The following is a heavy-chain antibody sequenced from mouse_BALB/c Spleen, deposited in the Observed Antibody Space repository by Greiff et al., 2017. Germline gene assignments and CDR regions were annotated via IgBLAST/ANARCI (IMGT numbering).Heavy chain of an antibody. CDR2: ISYSGST. J-gene: IGHJ4*01. CDR3: ATPYDGYYVGAMDY. Sequence: VQLKQSGPSLVKPSQTLSLTCSVTGDSITSGYWNWIRKFPGNKLEYMGYISYSGSTYYNPSLKSRISITRDTSKNQYYLQLNSVTTEDTATYYCATPYDGYYVGAMDYWGQGTSVTVSS. CDR1: GDSITSGY. D-gene: IGHD2-3*01. V-gene: IGHV3-8*02.